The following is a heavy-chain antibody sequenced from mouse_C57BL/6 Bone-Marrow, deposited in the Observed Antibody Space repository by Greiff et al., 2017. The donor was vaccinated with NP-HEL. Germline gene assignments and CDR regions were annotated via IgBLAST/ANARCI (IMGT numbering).Heavy chain of an antibody. CDR2: IDPSDSYT. D-gene: IGHD2-3*01. V-gene: IGHV1-69*01. CDR3: ARSGDCYYPFAY. J-gene: IGHJ3*01. Sequence: VQLQQPGAELVMPGASVKLSCKASGYTFTSYWMHWVKQRPGQGLEWIGEIDPSDSYTNYNQKFKGKSTLTVDKSSRTAYMQLSSLTSEDSAVYYCARSGDCYYPFAYWGQGTLVTVSA. CDR1: GYTFTSYW.